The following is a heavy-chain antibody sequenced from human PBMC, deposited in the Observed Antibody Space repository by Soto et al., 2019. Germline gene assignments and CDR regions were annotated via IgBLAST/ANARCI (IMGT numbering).Heavy chain of an antibody. CDR3: AKGEDPKYYSARDV. Sequence: QVQLVESGGGVVHPGTSLRLSCVASGFTFSNYDMYWVRQAPGKGLQWVALISNDGRNKYYSDSVQGRFTISRDNSKNTLYVQMNSLRVEDTAVYYCAKGEDPKYYSARDVWGLGTTVTVSS. CDR1: GFTFSNYD. D-gene: IGHD1-26*01. CDR2: ISNDGRNK. J-gene: IGHJ6*02. V-gene: IGHV3-30*18.